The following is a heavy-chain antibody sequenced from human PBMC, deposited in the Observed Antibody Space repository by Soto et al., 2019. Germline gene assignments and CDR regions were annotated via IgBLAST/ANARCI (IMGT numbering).Heavy chain of an antibody. CDR2: MNPNSGNT. CDR1: GYSFTSYD. D-gene: IGHD2-15*01. V-gene: IGHV1-8*01. J-gene: IGHJ5*02. Sequence: GASVKVSCKASGYSFTSYDIDWVRQATGQGLEWMGWMNPNSGNTGYAQKFQGRVTMTRDTSTNTAYMELSSLRSEDTAIYYCARPSRGGGCPWGQGTLVTVSS. CDR3: ARPSRGGGCP.